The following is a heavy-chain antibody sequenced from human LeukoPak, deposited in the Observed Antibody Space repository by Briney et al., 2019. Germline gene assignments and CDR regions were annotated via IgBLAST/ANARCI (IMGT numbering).Heavy chain of an antibody. CDR2: IYHSGST. V-gene: IGHV4-30-2*01. Sequence: PSETLSLTCAVSGGSISSGGYSWSWIRQPPGKGLEWIGYIYHSGSTYYNPSLKSRVTISVDRSKNQFSLKLSSVTAADTAVYYCARGYGDSGYSEYWGQGTLVTVSS. J-gene: IGHJ4*02. CDR3: ARGYGDSGYSEY. D-gene: IGHD5-12*01. CDR1: GGSISSGGYS.